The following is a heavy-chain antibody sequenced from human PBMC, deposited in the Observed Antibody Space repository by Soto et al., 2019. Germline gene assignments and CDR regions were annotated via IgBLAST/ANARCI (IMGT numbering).Heavy chain of an antibody. Sequence: PSEPLCVTCPVAGGSISSSSYYWGWIRQPPGKGLEWIGEINHSGSTNYNPSLKSRVTISVDTSKNQFSLKLSSVTAADTAVYYCSRMWGGYNSHWGQGTLVTVSS. D-gene: IGHD6-25*01. J-gene: IGHJ4*02. CDR2: INHSGST. CDR1: GGSISSSSYY. CDR3: SRMWGGYNSH. V-gene: IGHV4-39*07.